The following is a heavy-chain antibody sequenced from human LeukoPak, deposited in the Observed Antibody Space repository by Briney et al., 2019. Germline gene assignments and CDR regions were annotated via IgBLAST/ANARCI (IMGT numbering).Heavy chain of an antibody. CDR1: GFTFRNYG. J-gene: IGHJ4*02. CDR3: TTGIRGD. CDR2: IASKTDGGTT. Sequence: GTSLRLSCAASGFTFRNYGMNWVRQAPGKGLEWVGRIASKTDGGTTDYAAPVKGRFTISRDDSKNTLFLQMNSLKTEDTAVYYCTTGIRGDCGQGTLVTVSS. V-gene: IGHV3-15*04.